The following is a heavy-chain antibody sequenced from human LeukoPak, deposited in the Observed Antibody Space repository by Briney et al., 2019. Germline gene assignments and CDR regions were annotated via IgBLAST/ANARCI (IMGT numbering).Heavy chain of an antibody. J-gene: IGHJ4*02. CDR2: IYPGDSDT. V-gene: IGHV5-51*01. CDR3: ARQKSYGSGSYCDY. D-gene: IGHD3-10*01. CDR1: GYSFTSNW. Sequence: GESLKISCKGSGYSFTSNWIAWVRQLPGKGLERMGFIYPGDSDTRYSPSFQGQVTISADKSINTAYLQWSSLKASDTAMYYCARQKSYGSGSYCDYWGQGTLVSVSS.